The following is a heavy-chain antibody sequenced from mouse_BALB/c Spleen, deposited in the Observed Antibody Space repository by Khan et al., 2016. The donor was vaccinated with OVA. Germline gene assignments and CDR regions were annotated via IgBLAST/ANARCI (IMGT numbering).Heavy chain of an antibody. Sequence: QVQLKQSGPGLVAPSQSLSITCTISGFSLTNYGVHWVRQPPGKGLEWLAVIWSDGSTTYNSALKSRLTITTDNSNSQVFLKMNSLQTDDTAIYFCARHPYYHYNVMDYWGQGTSVTVSS. J-gene: IGHJ4*01. CDR2: IWSDGST. V-gene: IGHV2-6-1*01. CDR3: ARHPYYHYNVMDY. CDR1: GFSLTNYG. D-gene: IGHD2-10*01.